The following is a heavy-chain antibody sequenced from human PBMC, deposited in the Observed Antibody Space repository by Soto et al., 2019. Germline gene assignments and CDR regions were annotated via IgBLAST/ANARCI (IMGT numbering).Heavy chain of an antibody. CDR2: ISSSSSTI. V-gene: IGHV3-48*02. CDR1: GFTFSSYS. Sequence: EVQLVESGGGLVQPGGSLRLSCAASGFTFSSYSMNWVRQAPGKGLEWVSYISSSSSTIYYADSVKGRFTISRDNAKNSLYLQMNSLRDEDTAVYYCSRVWLLPNWFDPWGQGTLVTVS. D-gene: IGHD3-22*01. CDR3: SRVWLLPNWFDP. J-gene: IGHJ5*02.